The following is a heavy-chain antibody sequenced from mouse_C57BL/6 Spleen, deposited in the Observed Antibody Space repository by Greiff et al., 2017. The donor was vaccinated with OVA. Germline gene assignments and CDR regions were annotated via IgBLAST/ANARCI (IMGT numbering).Heavy chain of an antibody. CDR2: ISNGGGST. D-gene: IGHD2-4*01. CDR3: ARGYYDYAFDY. Sequence: EVQLVESGGGLVQPGGSLKLSCAASGFTFSDYYMYWVRQTPEKRLEWVAYISNGGGSTYYPDTVKGRFTISRDNAKNTLYLQMSRLKSEDTAMYYCARGYYDYAFDYWGQGTTLTVSS. V-gene: IGHV5-12*01. J-gene: IGHJ2*01. CDR1: GFTFSDYY.